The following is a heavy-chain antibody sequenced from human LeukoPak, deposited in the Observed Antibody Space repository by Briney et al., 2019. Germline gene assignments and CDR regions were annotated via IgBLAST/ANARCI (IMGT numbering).Heavy chain of an antibody. D-gene: IGHD4-17*01. CDR3: ARVVIDDYGDYVDY. Sequence: PGGSLRLSCAASGFTVSSNYMSWVRQAPGKGLEWVSVIYSGGSTYYADSVKGRFTISRDNSKNTLYLQMNSLRAEDTAVYYCARVVIDDYGDYVDYWGQGTLVTVSS. J-gene: IGHJ4*02. CDR1: GFTVSSNY. CDR2: IYSGGST. V-gene: IGHV3-53*01.